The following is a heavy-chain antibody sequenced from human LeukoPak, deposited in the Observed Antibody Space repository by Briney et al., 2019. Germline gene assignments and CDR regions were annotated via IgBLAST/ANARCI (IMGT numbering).Heavy chain of an antibody. CDR2: FSGLVDKT. CDR1: GFSFSTSD. V-gene: IGHV3-23*01. D-gene: IGHD2-21*02. J-gene: IGHJ1*01. Sequence: PGGSLRLSCVASGFSFSTSDMGWVRQAPGKGLEWVSSFSGLVDKTYYADSVRGRFHISRDKSSNTQSLQMNSLRAEDTAVYYCAKLILPVVVPTIMSGIHFQHWGQGTLVTGSS. CDR3: AKLILPVVVPTIMSGIHFQH.